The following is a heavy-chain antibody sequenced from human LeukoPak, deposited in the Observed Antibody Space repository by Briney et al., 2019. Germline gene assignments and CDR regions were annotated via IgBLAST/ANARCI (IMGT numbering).Heavy chain of an antibody. CDR1: GFTFSSYS. CDR2: ISSAGTSI. V-gene: IGHV3-21*01. CDR3: ARVEYSPSPTPFDY. Sequence: PGGSLRLSCAASGFTFSSYSMNWVRQAPGKGLEGVAYISSAGTSIFYADSVKGRFTISRDNAKNSLYLEMNSLGAEDTAVYYCARVEYSPSPTPFDYWGQGTQVIVSS. J-gene: IGHJ4*02. D-gene: IGHD5-12*01.